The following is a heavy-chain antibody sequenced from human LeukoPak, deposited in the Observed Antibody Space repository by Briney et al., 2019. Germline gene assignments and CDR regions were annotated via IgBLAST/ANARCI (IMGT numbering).Heavy chain of an antibody. CDR1: GFTFSSYG. Sequence: GGSLRLSCAASGFTFSSYGMHWVRQAPGKGLEWVAVIWYDGSNKYYADSVKGRFTISRDNSKNTLYLQMNSLRAEDTAVYYCARDRRVVAARPGYYYYYGMDVWGQGTTVTVSS. D-gene: IGHD6-6*01. CDR2: IWYDGSNK. J-gene: IGHJ6*02. CDR3: ARDRRVVAARPGYYYYYGMDV. V-gene: IGHV3-30*19.